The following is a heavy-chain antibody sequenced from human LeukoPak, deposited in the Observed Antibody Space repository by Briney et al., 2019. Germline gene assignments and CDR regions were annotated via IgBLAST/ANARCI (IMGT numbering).Heavy chain of an antibody. CDR1: GFTISSDG. D-gene: IGHD5-18*01. CDR2: ISYDGSNK. V-gene: IGHV3-30*18. Sequence: PSGTLSLSCAASGFTISSDGKHWVRQGPGKGQGREVVISYDGSNKYYADPVKGRFPISRDNSKNTLYLQMNSLRAEDTAVYYCAKDRGCSYGCFYCWGQGSLVTDCS. CDR3: AKDRGCSYGCFYC. J-gene: IGHJ4*02.